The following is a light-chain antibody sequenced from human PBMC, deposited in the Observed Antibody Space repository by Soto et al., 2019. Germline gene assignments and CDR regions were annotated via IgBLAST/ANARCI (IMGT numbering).Light chain of an antibody. CDR1: SSDIGAYDH. J-gene: IGLJ1*01. CDR2: SVS. CDR3: ISYTVSRSYV. V-gene: IGLV2-14*01. Sequence: QSVLTQPASVSGSPGQSITISCSGTSSDIGAYDHVAWFQQFPGKTPKLVIYSVSNRPSGVSYRFSGSKSGNTASLTISGLQADDEADYYGISYTVSRSYVFGPGTKVTVL.